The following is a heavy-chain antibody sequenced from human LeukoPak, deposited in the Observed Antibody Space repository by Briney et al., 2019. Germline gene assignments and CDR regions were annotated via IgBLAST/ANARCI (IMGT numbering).Heavy chain of an antibody. CDR3: AREPIYYDSSGHHSYFDY. Sequence: PSETLSLTCSVSGVSITSYYWNWIRQSPGKGLEWLGNIHSRGTTNYNPSLKSRVTLSLDTSKSQFALKVTSVTAADTAVYYCAREPIYYDSSGHHSYFDYWGQGTLVTVSS. CDR2: IHSRGTT. CDR1: GVSITSYY. D-gene: IGHD3-22*01. V-gene: IGHV4-59*13. J-gene: IGHJ4*02.